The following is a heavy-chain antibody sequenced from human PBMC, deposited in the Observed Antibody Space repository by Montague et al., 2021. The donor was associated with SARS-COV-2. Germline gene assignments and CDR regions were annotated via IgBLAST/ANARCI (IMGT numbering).Heavy chain of an antibody. CDR2: IYYSGTT. D-gene: IGHD3-3*01. Sequence: SETLSLTCTVSGGSISSSSYYWGWIRQPPGKGLEWIGNIYYSGTTYYKPSLKSRVTISVDTSKNQFSLKLSPVTAADTAVYYCARHSFSIMVIIRVVSSGVDDWGQGTLVTVSS. CDR3: ARHSFSIMVIIRVVSSGVDD. J-gene: IGHJ4*02. CDR1: GGSISSSSYY. V-gene: IGHV4-39*01.